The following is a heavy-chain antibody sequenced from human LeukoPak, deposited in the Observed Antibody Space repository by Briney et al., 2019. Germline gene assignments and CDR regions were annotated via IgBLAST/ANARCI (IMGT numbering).Heavy chain of an antibody. J-gene: IGHJ5*02. CDR3: ARVRITQRWFDP. CDR2: ISTHSGNA. Sequence: ASVKVSCKASGYTFISYGVNWVRQAPGQGLEWMGWISTHSGNAYYGQKFQGRVTMTTDTSTSTAYMELRSLTSDDTAVYYCARVRITQRWFDPWGQGTLVTVSS. V-gene: IGHV1-18*01. CDR1: GYTFISYG. D-gene: IGHD3-10*01.